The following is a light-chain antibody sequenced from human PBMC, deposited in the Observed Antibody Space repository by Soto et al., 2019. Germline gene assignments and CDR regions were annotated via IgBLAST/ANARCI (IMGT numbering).Light chain of an antibody. J-gene: IGLJ2*01. CDR1: SSNIGSNT. V-gene: IGLV1-44*01. Sequence: QSVLTQPPSASGTPGQRVIISCSGSSSNIGSNTVNWYQQLPGTAPKLLIYNNINRPSGVPDRFSGSKSGTSASLAITGLQAEDEADYYCQSHDSSLSGSRIFGGGTKLTVL. CDR3: QSHDSSLSGSRI. CDR2: NNI.